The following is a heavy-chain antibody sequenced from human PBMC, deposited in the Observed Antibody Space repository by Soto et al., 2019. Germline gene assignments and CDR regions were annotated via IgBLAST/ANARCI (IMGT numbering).Heavy chain of an antibody. CDR2: ISYDGSNK. CDR1: GFTFSSYG. D-gene: IGHD1-26*01. J-gene: IGHJ4*02. V-gene: IGHV3-30*03. CDR3: AREDILGARSFDY. Sequence: PGGSLRLSCAASGFTFSSYGMHWVRQAPGKGLEWVAVISYDGSNKYYADSVKGRFTVSRDNAKNSQYLQMNSLRDEDTAVYYCAREDILGARSFDYWGQGTLVTVSS.